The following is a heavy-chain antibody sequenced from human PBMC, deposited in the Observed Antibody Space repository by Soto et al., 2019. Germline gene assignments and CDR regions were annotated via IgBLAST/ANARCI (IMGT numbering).Heavy chain of an antibody. CDR2: INPVNGNT. CDR1: GYTFTTYT. CDR3: ARGIATGQLDP. Sequence: ASVKVSCKASGYTFTTYTMNWVRQAPGQRLEWMGWINPVNGNTKSSQKFQDRVIITRDTSASTAYMELRSLRSEDTAVYYCARGIATGQLDPWGQGTTVTVSS. V-gene: IGHV1-3*01. D-gene: IGHD6-13*01. J-gene: IGHJ6*02.